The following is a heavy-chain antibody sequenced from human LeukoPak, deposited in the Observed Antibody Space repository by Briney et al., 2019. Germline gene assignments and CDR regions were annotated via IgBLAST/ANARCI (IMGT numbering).Heavy chain of an antibody. V-gene: IGHV1-2*02. Sequence: ASVKVSCKASGYTFTGYYMHWVRQAPGHGLEWMGWINPNSGGTNYAQKFQGSVTMTRDTSISTAYMELSRLRSDDTAVYYCARPGGGYDSRYYYYMDVWGKGTTVTVSS. D-gene: IGHD5-12*01. CDR3: ARPGGGYDSRYYYYMDV. J-gene: IGHJ6*03. CDR2: INPNSGGT. CDR1: GYTFTGYY.